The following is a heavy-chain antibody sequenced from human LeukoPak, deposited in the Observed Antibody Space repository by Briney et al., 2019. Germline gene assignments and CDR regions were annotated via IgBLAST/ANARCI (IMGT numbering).Heavy chain of an antibody. CDR2: INHSGST. Sequence: LRLSCAASGFSLISHNMHWVRQAPGKGLEWIGEINHSGSTNYNPSLKSRVTISVDTSKDQFSLKLSSVTAADTAVYYCARDLAGDYLYDYWGQGTLVTVSS. J-gene: IGHJ4*02. CDR1: GFSLISHN. D-gene: IGHD4-17*01. CDR3: ARDLAGDYLYDY. V-gene: IGHV4-34*01.